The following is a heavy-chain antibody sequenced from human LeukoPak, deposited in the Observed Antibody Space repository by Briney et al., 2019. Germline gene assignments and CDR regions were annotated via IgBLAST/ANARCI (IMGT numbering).Heavy chain of an antibody. V-gene: IGHV3-30-3*01. CDR3: ARGLTYYYVSGGFDC. D-gene: IGHD3-10*01. J-gene: IGHJ4*02. Sequence: GGSLRLSCAASGFTFSSYSMHWVRQAPGKGLEWVAFIRYDGSNKYYADSVKGRFTISRDNSKNTLYLQMNSLRAEDTAVYYCARGLTYYYVSGGFDCWGQETLVTVSS. CDR2: IRYDGSNK. CDR1: GFTFSSYS.